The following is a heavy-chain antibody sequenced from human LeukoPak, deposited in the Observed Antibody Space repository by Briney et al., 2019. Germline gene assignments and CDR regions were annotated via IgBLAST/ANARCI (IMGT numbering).Heavy chain of an antibody. J-gene: IGHJ6*03. V-gene: IGHV4-59*02. CDR3: ARFAATPPYYQYYYMDV. CDR1: GGSVSDYY. Sequence: PSETLSLTCTISGGSVSDYYWSWIRQSPGKGLEWIGYIYYTGSTTYNPSLKSRVTISVDTSKNQFSLKLSSVTAADTALYYCARFAATPPYYQYYYMDVWGKGTTVTISS. D-gene: IGHD2-15*01. CDR2: IYYTGST.